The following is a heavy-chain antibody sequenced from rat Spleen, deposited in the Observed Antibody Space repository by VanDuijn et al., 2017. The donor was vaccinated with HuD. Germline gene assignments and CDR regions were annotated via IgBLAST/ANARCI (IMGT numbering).Heavy chain of an antibody. J-gene: IGHJ4*01. CDR1: GFSLTSYT. D-gene: IGHD4-3*01. V-gene: IGHV2-6*01. Sequence: QVQLKESGPGLVQPSQTLSLTCTVSGFSLTSYTVSWVRQPPGKGLEWIAAISSGGSTYYNSALKSRLSISRDTSKSQVFLKMNSLQTEDTAMYFCARRVRGLSMDAWGQGASVTVSS. CDR3: ARRVRGLSMDA. CDR2: ISSGGST.